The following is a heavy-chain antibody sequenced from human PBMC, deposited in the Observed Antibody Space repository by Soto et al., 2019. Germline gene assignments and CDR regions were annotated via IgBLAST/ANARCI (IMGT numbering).Heavy chain of an antibody. Sequence: SLGLSRAASGFTFDDYAMHWVRQAPGKGLEWVSGISWNSGSIGYADSVKGRFTISRDNAKNSLYLQMNSLRAEDTALYYCAKALETGTRVYYYYGMDVRGNSTQVTVSS. D-gene: IGHD1-7*01. CDR3: AKALETGTRVYYYYGMDV. V-gene: IGHV3-9*01. CDR2: ISWNSGSI. CDR1: GFTFDDYA. J-gene: IGHJ6*04.